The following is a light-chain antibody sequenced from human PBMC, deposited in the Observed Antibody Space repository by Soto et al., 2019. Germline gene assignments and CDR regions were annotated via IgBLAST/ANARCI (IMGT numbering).Light chain of an antibody. CDR1: QSVSTY. J-gene: IGKJ4*01. CDR3: QQRSKCPLT. V-gene: IGKV3-11*01. Sequence: ESVLTQAPAALSLSPGERATLSCRASQSVSTYLAWYQQKPGQTPRLLIYDASNRATGIPARFSGSGSGTDFTLTISSLETEDFAVYYCQQRSKCPLTFGGGTKVDIK. CDR2: DAS.